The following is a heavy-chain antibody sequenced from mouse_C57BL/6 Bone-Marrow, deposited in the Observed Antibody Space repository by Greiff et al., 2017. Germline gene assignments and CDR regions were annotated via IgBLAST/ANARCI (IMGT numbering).Heavy chain of an antibody. Sequence: VMLVESGPGLVQPSQSLSITCTVSGFSLTSYGVHWVRQSPGKGLEWLGVIWSGGSTDYNAAFISRLSIRKDNSKSKVFFKMNSLQADDTAIYYCARNNYDYGGDYWGQGTTLTVSS. D-gene: IGHD2-4*01. CDR3: ARNNYDYGGDY. CDR2: IWSGGST. V-gene: IGHV2-2*01. J-gene: IGHJ2*01. CDR1: GFSLTSYG.